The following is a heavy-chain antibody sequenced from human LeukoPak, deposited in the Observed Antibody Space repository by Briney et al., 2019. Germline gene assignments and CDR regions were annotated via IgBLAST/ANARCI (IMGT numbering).Heavy chain of an antibody. V-gene: IGHV3-20*01. Sequence: GGSLRLSCAASGFTFDDYGMSWVRQAPGKGLEWVSGINWNDGSTGYADSVKGRFTISRDNAKNSLYLQMNSLRAEDTALYHCARGGDPGIAAAGSTAIDYWGQGTLVTVSS. CDR3: ARGGDPGIAAAGSTAIDY. J-gene: IGHJ4*02. D-gene: IGHD6-13*01. CDR2: INWNDGST. CDR1: GFTFDDYG.